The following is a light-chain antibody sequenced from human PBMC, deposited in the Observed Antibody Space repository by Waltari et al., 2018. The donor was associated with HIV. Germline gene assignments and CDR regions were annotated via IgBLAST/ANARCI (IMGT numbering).Light chain of an antibody. CDR1: RDISND. CDR2: ASS. CDR3: QNYDSAPVA. J-gene: IGKJ5*01. Sequence: DIQMSQVPSSLSASVGDRVTITCRASRDISNDLAWYQQKPGEVPKLLIYASSTFRSGVPSRFLGSGSGTDFTLTINGLQPEDVASYYCQNYDSAPVAFGQGTRLEI. V-gene: IGKV1-27*01.